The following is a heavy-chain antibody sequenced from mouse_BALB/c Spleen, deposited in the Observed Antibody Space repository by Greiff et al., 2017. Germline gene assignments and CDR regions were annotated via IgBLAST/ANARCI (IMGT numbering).Heavy chain of an antibody. V-gene: IGHV1S137*01. D-gene: IGHD1-1*01. J-gene: IGHJ4*01. CDR2: ISTYYGDA. Sequence: QVQLKESGAELVRPGVSVKISCKGSGYTFTDYAMHWVKQSHAKSLEWIGVISTYYGDASYNQKFKGKATMTVDKSSSTAYMELARLTSEDSAIYYCAREGVNYGLYAMDYWGQGTSVTVSS. CDR1: GYTFTDYA. CDR3: AREGVNYGLYAMDY.